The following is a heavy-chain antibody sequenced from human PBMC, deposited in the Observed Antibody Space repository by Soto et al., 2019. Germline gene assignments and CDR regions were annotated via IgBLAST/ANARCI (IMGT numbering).Heavy chain of an antibody. D-gene: IGHD2-21*02. V-gene: IGHV1-2*02. CDR1: GYIFTDYY. J-gene: IGHJ5*02. CDR3: AREELAYCGGDCYSGFDP. Sequence: GASVKVSCKASGYIFTDYYMHWVRQAPGQGLEWMGWINPNSGGTNYAQKFQGRVTMTRDTSISTAYMELSRLRSDDTAVYYCAREELAYCGGDCYSGFDPWGQGTLVTVSS. CDR2: INPNSGGT.